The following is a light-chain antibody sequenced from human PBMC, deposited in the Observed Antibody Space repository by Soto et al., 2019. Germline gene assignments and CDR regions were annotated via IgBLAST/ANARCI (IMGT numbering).Light chain of an antibody. CDR2: GAS. CDR1: QSVGSR. Sequence: EIVMTQSPATLSVSPGERVTLSCRASQSVGSRVAWYQQKTGQAPRLLIYGASTRATGIPARFSGSGSGTEFTLTISSLQSEDFAVYFCQQYNNWPPSTFGQGTMLEI. CDR3: QQYNNWPPST. V-gene: IGKV3-15*01. J-gene: IGKJ2*01.